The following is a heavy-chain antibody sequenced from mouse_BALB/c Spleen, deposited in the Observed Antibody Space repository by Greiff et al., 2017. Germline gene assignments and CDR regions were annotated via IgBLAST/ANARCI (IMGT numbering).Heavy chain of an antibody. Sequence: EVHLVESGGGLVQPGGSMKLSCVASGFTFSNYWMNWVRQSPEKGLEWVAEIRLKSNNYATHYAESVKGRFTISRDDSKSSVYLQMNNLRAEDTGIYYCTTFSDGYYDAMDYWGQGTSVTVSS. D-gene: IGHD2-3*01. V-gene: IGHV6-6*02. CDR3: TTFSDGYYDAMDY. CDR2: IRLKSNNYAT. CDR1: GFTFSNYW. J-gene: IGHJ4*01.